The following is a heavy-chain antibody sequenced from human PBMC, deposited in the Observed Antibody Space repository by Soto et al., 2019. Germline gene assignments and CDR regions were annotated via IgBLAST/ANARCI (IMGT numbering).Heavy chain of an antibody. Sequence: SLRLSCASSGFTFSSYGMHWVRQAPGKGLEWVAVIWYDGSNKYYADSVKGRFTISRDNSKNTLYLQMNSLRAEDTAVYYCARDLSTYYFDYWGQGTLVTVS. J-gene: IGHJ4*02. CDR1: GFTFSSYG. CDR3: ARDLSTYYFDY. V-gene: IGHV3-33*01. CDR2: IWYDGSNK.